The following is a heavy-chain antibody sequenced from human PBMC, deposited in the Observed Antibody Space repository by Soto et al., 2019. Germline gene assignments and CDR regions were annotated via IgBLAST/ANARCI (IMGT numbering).Heavy chain of an antibody. D-gene: IGHD3-9*01. CDR3: ARENLRYFDWLLYGMDV. Sequence: GGPRLSCAASGFTFSSYSMNWVRQAPGKGLEWVSYISSSSSTIYYADSVKGRFTISRDNAKNSLYLQMNSLRDEDTAVYYCARENLRYFDWLLYGMDVWGQGTTVTVSS. CDR1: GFTFSSYS. V-gene: IGHV3-48*02. CDR2: ISSSSSTI. J-gene: IGHJ6*02.